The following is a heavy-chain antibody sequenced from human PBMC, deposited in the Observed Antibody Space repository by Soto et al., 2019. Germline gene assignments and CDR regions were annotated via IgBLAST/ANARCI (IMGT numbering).Heavy chain of an antibody. V-gene: IGHV3-53*02. CDR3: ATGGSKRVRGAIVEVFHLEF. J-gene: IGHJ4*02. CDR1: GFTVTRNY. D-gene: IGHD3-10*01. CDR2: IHTGGKT. Sequence: QLVESGGGLIQPGGSLRLYCAASGFTVTRNYMTWVRLAPGKGLECVSTIHTGGKTYYTDSVKGRFTVSRDESKNNLFLQMSTLRVEDTGVYYCATGGSKRVRGAIVEVFHLEFWGRGTVVTVSS.